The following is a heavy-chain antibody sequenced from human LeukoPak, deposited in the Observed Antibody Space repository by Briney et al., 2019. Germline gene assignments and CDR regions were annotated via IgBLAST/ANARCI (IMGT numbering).Heavy chain of an antibody. CDR1: GFTFSSYA. V-gene: IGHV3-30*04. CDR2: ISYDGSNK. J-gene: IGHJ4*02. CDR3: AKDHYSSSPGHFDY. D-gene: IGHD6-6*01. Sequence: GGSLRLSCAASGFTFSSYAMHWVRQAPGKGLEWVAVISYDGSNKYYADSVKGRFTISRDNSKNTLYLQMNSQRAEDTAVYYCAKDHYSSSPGHFDYWGQGTLVTVSS.